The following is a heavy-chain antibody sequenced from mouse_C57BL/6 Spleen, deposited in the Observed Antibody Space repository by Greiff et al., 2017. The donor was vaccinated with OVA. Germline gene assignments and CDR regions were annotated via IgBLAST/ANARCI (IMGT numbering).Heavy chain of an antibody. CDR2: IWSGGST. V-gene: IGHV2-2*01. Sequence: VKLMESGPGLVQPSQSLSITCTVSGFSLTSYGVHWVRQSPGKGLEWLGVIWSGGSTDYNAAFISRLSISKDNSKSQVFFKMNSLQADDTAIYHCASSMITPYYYAMDYWGQGTSVTVSS. CDR3: ASSMITPYYYAMDY. J-gene: IGHJ4*01. D-gene: IGHD2-4*01. CDR1: GFSLTSYG.